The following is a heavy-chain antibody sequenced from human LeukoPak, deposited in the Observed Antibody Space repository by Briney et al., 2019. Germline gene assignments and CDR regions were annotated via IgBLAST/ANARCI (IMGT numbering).Heavy chain of an antibody. V-gene: IGHV1-2*02. Sequence: ASVKVSCKASGYTFTSYDINWVRQATGQGLEWMGWINPNSGGTNYAQKFQGRVTMTRDTSISTAYMELSRLTSDDTAVYYCARGPDYCGGDCYSDYWGQGTLVTVSS. CDR1: GYTFTSYD. D-gene: IGHD2-21*02. CDR3: ARGPDYCGGDCYSDY. CDR2: INPNSGGT. J-gene: IGHJ4*02.